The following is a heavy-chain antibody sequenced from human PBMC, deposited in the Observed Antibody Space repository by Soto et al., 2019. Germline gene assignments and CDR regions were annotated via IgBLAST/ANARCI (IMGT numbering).Heavy chain of an antibody. D-gene: IGHD6-13*01. J-gene: IGHJ4*02. CDR2: IRGKVNSYAT. CDR3: TSCRSSWRLPDY. V-gene: IGHV3-73*02. CDR1: GFTFSDSA. Sequence: EVQLVESGGGLVQPGGSLKLSCAASGFTFSDSAMHWVRQASGKGLEWVGRIRGKVNSYATAYAASVKGRFTISRDDSSDTAYLQMNSLKTEDTAVYYCTSCRSSWRLPDYWGQGTLVTVSS.